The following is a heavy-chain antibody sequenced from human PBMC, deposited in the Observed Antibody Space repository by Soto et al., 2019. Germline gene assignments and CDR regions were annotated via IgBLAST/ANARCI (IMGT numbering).Heavy chain of an antibody. CDR1: GGSFSCYY. J-gene: IGHJ4*02. CDR3: ARGRRDIVATIFSIDY. Sequence: SETLSLTCAVYGGSFSCYYWSWIRQAPGKGLEWIGEINHSGSTNYNPSLKSRVTISVDTSKNQFSLKLSSVTAADTAVYYCARGRRDIVATIFSIDYWGQGTLVTVSS. D-gene: IGHD5-12*01. V-gene: IGHV4-34*01. CDR2: INHSGST.